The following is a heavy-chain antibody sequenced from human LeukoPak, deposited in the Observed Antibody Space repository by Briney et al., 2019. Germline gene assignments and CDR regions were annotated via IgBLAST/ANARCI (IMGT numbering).Heavy chain of an antibody. V-gene: IGHV3-30*18. D-gene: IGHD2-21*02. Sequence: PGGSLRLSCAASGFTFSSYGMHWVRQAPGKGLEWVAVISYDGSNKYYADSVKGQFTISRDNSKNTLYLQMNSLRAEDTAVYYCAKDLCGGDCYTPGYWGQGTLVTVSS. CDR3: AKDLCGGDCYTPGY. J-gene: IGHJ4*02. CDR1: GFTFSSYG. CDR2: ISYDGSNK.